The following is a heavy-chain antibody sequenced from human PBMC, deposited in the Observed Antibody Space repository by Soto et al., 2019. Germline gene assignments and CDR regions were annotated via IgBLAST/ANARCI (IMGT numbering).Heavy chain of an antibody. Sequence: EVQLLESGGGLVQPGGSLRLSCAASGFTFSSYAMSWVRQAPGKGLEWVSAISGSGGSTYYADSVKGRFTISRDNSKNTLYLQMNSLRAEDTAVYYCAKVQTYYYDSSGSVFDYWGQGNLVTVSS. J-gene: IGHJ4*02. CDR2: ISGSGGST. V-gene: IGHV3-23*01. CDR3: AKVQTYYYDSSGSVFDY. D-gene: IGHD3-22*01. CDR1: GFTFSSYA.